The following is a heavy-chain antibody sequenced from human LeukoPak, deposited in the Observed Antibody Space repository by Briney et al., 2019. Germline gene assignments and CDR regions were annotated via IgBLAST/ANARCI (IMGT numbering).Heavy chain of an antibody. CDR2: INWNGGST. D-gene: IGHD6-19*01. J-gene: IGHJ6*03. V-gene: IGHV3-20*04. CDR3: ARTYSSGWDDYYYYYMDV. CDR1: GFTFSSYG. Sequence: PGGTLRLSCAASGFTFSSYGMSWVRQAPGKGLEWVSGINWNGGSTGYADSVKGRFTISRDNAKNSLYLQMNSLRAEDTALYYCARTYSSGWDDYYYYYMDVWGKGTTVTVSS.